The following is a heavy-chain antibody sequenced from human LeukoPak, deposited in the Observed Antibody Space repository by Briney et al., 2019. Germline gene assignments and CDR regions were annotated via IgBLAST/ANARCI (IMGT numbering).Heavy chain of an antibody. J-gene: IGHJ4*02. Sequence: SATLSLTCAVYGGSFSGYYWSWIRQPPGKGLEWIGEINHSGSTNYNPSLKSRVTISVDTSKNQFSLKLSSVTAADTAVYYCARGLHFDRGAVAIYWGQGTLVTVSS. D-gene: IGHD6-19*01. V-gene: IGHV4-34*01. CDR1: GGSFSGYY. CDR3: ARGLHFDRGAVAIY. CDR2: INHSGST.